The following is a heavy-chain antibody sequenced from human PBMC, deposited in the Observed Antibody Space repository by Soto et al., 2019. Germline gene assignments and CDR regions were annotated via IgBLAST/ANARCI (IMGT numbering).Heavy chain of an antibody. CDR1: GYTFTSYA. CDR2: INAGNGNT. V-gene: IGHV1-3*01. CDR3: ASLAATQRGY. D-gene: IGHD6-13*01. Sequence: QVQLVQSGAEVKKPGASVKVSCKASGYTFTSYAMHWVRQAPGQRLEWMGWINAGNGNTKYSQKFQGRVTITRDTSASTAYMELSSLRSEDTAVYYCASLAATQRGYWGQGTLVTVSS. J-gene: IGHJ4*02.